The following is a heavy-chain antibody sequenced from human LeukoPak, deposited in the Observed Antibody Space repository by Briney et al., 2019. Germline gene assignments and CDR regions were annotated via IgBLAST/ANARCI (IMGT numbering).Heavy chain of an antibody. CDR2: IYTSGST. V-gene: IGHV4-4*07. J-gene: IGHJ4*02. CDR3: ARDGYYYDSSGYGLDY. CDR1: GASISSYY. Sequence: SETLSLTCTVSGASISSYYWSWIRQPAGKGLEWIGRIYTSGSTNYNPSLKSRLTMSVDTSKNQFSLRLSSVTAADTAVYYCARDGYYYDSSGYGLDYWSQGTLVTVSS. D-gene: IGHD3-22*01.